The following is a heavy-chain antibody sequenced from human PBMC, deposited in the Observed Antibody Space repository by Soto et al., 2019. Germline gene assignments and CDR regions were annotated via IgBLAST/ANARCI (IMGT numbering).Heavy chain of an antibody. V-gene: IGHV4-39*01. J-gene: IGHJ6*03. CDR2: ISYTGNT. CDR1: GDSISSRSYY. D-gene: IGHD6-13*01. CDR3: ARFSWYDGDSITSYDTDF. Sequence: LQESGPGLVKPSETLSLTCSVFGDSISSRSYYWAWIRRPPGMGLEWIASISYTGNTYYNPSLAGRVDIPVDTSKDQFSLKLSFVTAADTPVYYGARFSWYDGDSITSYDTDFWGNGATVTVSS.